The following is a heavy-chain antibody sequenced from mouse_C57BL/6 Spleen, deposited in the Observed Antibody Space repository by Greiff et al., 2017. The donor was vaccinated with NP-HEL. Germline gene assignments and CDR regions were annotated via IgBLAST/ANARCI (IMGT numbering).Heavy chain of an antibody. CDR1: YTFTDYYM. CDR3: RDGNYVYAMDY. V-gene: IGHV1-83*01. Sequence: VQLQQSGPELVKPGDSVKMSCKASGYTFTDYYMHWVKQKPGKGLEWIGELYPGSGNTYYNENFNGAATLTADTSSSTTYMQLSSLTSEDSAVYFCARDGNYVYAMDYWGQGTSVTGSA. J-gene: IGHJ4*01. CDR2: YPGSGNTY. D-gene: IGHD2-1*01.